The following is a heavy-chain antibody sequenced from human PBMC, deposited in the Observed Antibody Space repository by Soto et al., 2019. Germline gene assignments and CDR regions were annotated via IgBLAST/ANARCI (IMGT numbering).Heavy chain of an antibody. D-gene: IGHD6-13*01. CDR3: TRGPRATSAGTGAH. CDR1: GFIVSSNY. Sequence: GGSLRLSCAVSGFIVSSNYMSWVRQAPGKGLEWVSVIYSGGNTYYADSVKGRFTISRDNARDTLYLQMNDLSDEDTGLYFCTRGPRATSAGTGAHWGPGTQVTVSS. J-gene: IGHJ4*02. CDR2: IYSGGNT. V-gene: IGHV3-53*01.